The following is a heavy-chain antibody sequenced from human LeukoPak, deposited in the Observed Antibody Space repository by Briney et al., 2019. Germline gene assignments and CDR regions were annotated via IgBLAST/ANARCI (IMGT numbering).Heavy chain of an antibody. V-gene: IGHV3-53*01. D-gene: IGHD6-13*01. CDR2: IYSGGST. Sequence: PGGSLRLSCAASGFTVSSNYMSWVRQAPGKGLEWDSVIYSGGSTYYADSVKGRFTISRDNSKNTLYLQMNSLRAEDTAVYYCARDSGPYSSSWYGSWGQGTLVTVSS. J-gene: IGHJ5*01. CDR3: ARDSGPYSSSWYGS. CDR1: GFTVSSNY.